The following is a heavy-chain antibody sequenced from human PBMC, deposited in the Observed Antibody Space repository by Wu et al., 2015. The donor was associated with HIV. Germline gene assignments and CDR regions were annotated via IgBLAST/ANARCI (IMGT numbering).Heavy chain of an antibody. J-gene: IGHJ4*02. Sequence: QVQLVQSGVEVKKPGSSVKVSCKTSGDSFRNSGFSWVRQAPGQGLEWMGWISPYDGDTNYAQKFQDRLIMTTDSSTNTAYMELRSLRSDDTAVYYCLRELGVDEWLGVYWGQGTLVAVSS. CDR3: LRELGVDEWLGVY. D-gene: IGHD3-10*01. CDR2: ISPYDGDT. CDR1: GDSFRNSG. V-gene: IGHV1-18*01.